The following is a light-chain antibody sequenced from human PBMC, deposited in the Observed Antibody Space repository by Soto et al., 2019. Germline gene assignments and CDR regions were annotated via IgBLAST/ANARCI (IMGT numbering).Light chain of an antibody. CDR2: GAS. CDR3: QQYGSSPQV. V-gene: IGKV3-20*01. J-gene: IGKJ4*01. Sequence: EIVLTQSPGTLSLSPGGRATLSCRASQIVTYNYLAWYQQKPGQAPRLLIYGASNRATGIPDRFSGGGSGTDFPLTVSRLEPEDFAVYYCQQYGSSPQVFGGGTKVEIK. CDR1: QIVTYNY.